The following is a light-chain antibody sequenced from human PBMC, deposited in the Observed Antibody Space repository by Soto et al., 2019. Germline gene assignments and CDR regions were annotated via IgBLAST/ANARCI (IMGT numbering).Light chain of an antibody. CDR1: QSVYSN. J-gene: IGKJ4*01. Sequence: IVMTQSPDSLSVSPAERVTLSCRASQSVYSNLAWHRHKPGQAPSVPISAASTGATGVPVRFRGSGSGTEFTLTITTLQSEDSAVYDCQDYHTWPVTFGGGAKVEI. CDR3: QDYHTWPVT. CDR2: AAS. V-gene: IGKV3-15*01.